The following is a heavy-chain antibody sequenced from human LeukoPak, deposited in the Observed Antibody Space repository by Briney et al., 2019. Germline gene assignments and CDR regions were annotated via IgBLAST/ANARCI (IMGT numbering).Heavy chain of an antibody. D-gene: IGHD5-12*01. CDR1: GFTFSSYS. CDR2: ISSSSSYI. V-gene: IGHV3-21*01. J-gene: IGHJ4*02. CDR3: AREGGYPTDCFDY. Sequence: GGSLRLSCAASGFTFSSYSMNWVRQAPGKGLEWASSISSSSSYIYYADSVKGRFTISRDNAKNSLYLQMNSLRAEDTAVYYCAREGGYPTDCFDYWGQGTLVTVSS.